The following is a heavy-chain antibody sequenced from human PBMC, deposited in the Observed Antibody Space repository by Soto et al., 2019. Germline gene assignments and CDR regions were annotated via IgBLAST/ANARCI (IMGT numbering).Heavy chain of an antibody. J-gene: IGHJ4*02. CDR1: GGTTSSYT. CDR3: ALRMGNWNPLGD. CDR2: IVPMIGKV. D-gene: IGHD1-1*01. V-gene: IGHV1-69*02. Sequence: QVQLVQSGAEVEKPGSSVKVSCKVSGGTTSSYTIGWVRQAPGQGLQWMGNIVPMIGKVDYAQTFQDRVTLTADKSTSTVYMALSSLRSEDTAVYFCALRMGNWNPLGDWGQGTLVTVSS.